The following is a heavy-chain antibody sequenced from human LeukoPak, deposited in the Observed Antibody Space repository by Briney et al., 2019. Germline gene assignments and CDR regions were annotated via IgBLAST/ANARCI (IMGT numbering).Heavy chain of an antibody. V-gene: IGHV4-59*12. J-gene: IGHJ4*02. CDR1: GGSISGDY. Sequence: PSETLSLTCTVSGGSISGDYCSWIRHPPPKGQWWVWYIYDTGSAKSSPSLTSRITISLDTSKMQFSLKLTSVTAADTAVYYCARAHSSGWYGVGYWGQGTLVTVSS. CDR2: IYDTGSA. D-gene: IGHD6-19*01. CDR3: ARAHSSGWYGVGY.